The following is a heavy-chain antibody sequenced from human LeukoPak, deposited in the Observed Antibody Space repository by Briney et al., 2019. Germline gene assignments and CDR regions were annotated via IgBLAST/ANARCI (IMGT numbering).Heavy chain of an antibody. CDR2: IYTSGST. CDR3: AGGYYDFWSGFVDY. Sequence: PSETLSLTCTVSGGSISSYYWSWIRQPAGKGLEWIGRIYTSGSTNYNPSLKSRVTMSVDTSKNQFSLKLSSVTAADTAVYYCAGGYYDFWSGFVDYWGQGTLVTVSS. V-gene: IGHV4-4*07. D-gene: IGHD3-3*01. CDR1: GGSISSYY. J-gene: IGHJ4*02.